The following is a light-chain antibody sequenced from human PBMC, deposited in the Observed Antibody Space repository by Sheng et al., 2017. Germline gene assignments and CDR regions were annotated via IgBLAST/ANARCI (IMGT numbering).Light chain of an antibody. Sequence: DIQMTQSPSSLSASVGDRVTITCRASQGISNSLAWYQQKPGKAPRLLLFAASRLESGVPSRFSGSGSGADYTLTISSLQPEDFATYYCQHYYDTPYTFGQGTKLEI. CDR2: AAS. CDR3: QHYYDTPYT. V-gene: IGKV1-NL1*01. J-gene: IGKJ2*01. CDR1: QGISNS.